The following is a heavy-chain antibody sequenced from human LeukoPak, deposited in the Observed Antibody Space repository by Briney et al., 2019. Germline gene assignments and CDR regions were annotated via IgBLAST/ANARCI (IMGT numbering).Heavy chain of an antibody. CDR1: GFTFRLYG. J-gene: IGHJ4*02. CDR2: ISGGGETT. D-gene: IGHD5-18*01. CDR3: AKARAGGYNYGPFDY. Sequence: GGSLRLSCAASGFTFRLYGMNWVRQAPGKGLEWVSAISGGGETTTYTDSVKGRFTISRDNSKNTVYLQMNSLSAEDTAVYYCAKARAGGYNYGPFDYWGQGTLVTVS. V-gene: IGHV3-23*01.